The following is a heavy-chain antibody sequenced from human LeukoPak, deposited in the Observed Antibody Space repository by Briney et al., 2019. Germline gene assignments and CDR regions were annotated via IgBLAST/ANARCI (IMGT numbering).Heavy chain of an antibody. CDR2: ISGSGGST. CDR1: GFTFSSYA. Sequence: GGSLRLSCAASGFTFSSYAMSWVRQAPGKGLEWVSAISGSGGSTYYADSVKGRFTISRDNSKNTLYLQMNSLRAEDTAVYYCAKGDCSGGSCYPNFDYWGQGTLVNVSS. J-gene: IGHJ4*02. CDR3: AKGDCSGGSCYPNFDY. D-gene: IGHD2-15*01. V-gene: IGHV3-23*01.